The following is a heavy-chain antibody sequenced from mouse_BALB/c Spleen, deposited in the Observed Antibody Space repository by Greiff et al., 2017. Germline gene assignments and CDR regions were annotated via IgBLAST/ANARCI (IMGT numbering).Heavy chain of an antibody. V-gene: IGHV5-17*02. CDR2: ISSGSSTI. D-gene: IGHD2-3*01. CDR1: EFTFSSFG. Sequence: EVQLQESGGGLVQPGGSRKLSCAASEFTFSSFGMHWVRQAPEKGLEWVAYISSGSSTIYYADTVKGRFTISRDNPKNTLFLQMTSLRSEDTAMYYCARSDGYFSDYWGQGTTLTVSS. CDR3: ARSDGYFSDY. J-gene: IGHJ2*01.